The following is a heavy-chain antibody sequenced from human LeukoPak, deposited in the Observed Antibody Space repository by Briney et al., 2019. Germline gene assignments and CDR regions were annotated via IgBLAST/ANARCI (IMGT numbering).Heavy chain of an antibody. CDR3: ASLTTSHDAFDI. CDR1: GYTFTKYY. J-gene: IGHJ3*02. CDR2: INPGGDNT. V-gene: IGHV1-46*01. Sequence: ASVKVSCKASGYTFTKYYIHWVRQAPGQGLEWMGLINPGGDNTNYAQNFQGRVTMTRDTSTSTVYMELSSLRSEDTAVYYCASLTTSHDAFDIWGQGTMVTVSS. D-gene: IGHD4-17*01.